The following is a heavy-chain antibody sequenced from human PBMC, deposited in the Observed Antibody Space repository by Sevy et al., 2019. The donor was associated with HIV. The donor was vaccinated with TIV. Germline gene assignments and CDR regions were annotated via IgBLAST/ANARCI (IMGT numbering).Heavy chain of an antibody. CDR2: IKSKAYGGKT. J-gene: IGHJ4*02. V-gene: IGHV3-49*04. D-gene: IGHD1-26*01. Sequence: GGSLRLSCTASGFTFGDYCMSWVRQAPGKGLEWISFIKSKAYGGKTGNAASVKCRFTISRDDSNSIAYLKMNNLQTEDTAVYFCTRWSGSQSIFDYWGRGTLVTVSS. CDR1: GFTFGDYC. CDR3: TRWSGSQSIFDY.